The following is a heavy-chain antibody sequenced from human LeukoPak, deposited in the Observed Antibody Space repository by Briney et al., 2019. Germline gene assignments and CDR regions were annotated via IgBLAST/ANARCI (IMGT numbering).Heavy chain of an antibody. D-gene: IGHD2-8*02. CDR1: GFSFSDYY. J-gene: IGHJ6*02. Sequence: PGGSLRLSCAASGFSFSDYYMSWIRQAPGKGLEWVSYISSGRSYTHYADSVKGRFTISRDNAKSSLYLQMNSLRAGDTAVYYCSGGSDSDYFFYYGVDVWGQGTTVTVSS. CDR3: SGGSDSDYFFYYGVDV. CDR2: ISSGRSYT. V-gene: IGHV3-11*06.